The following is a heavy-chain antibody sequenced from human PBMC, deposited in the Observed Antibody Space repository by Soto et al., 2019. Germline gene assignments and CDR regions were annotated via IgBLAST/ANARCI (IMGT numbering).Heavy chain of an antibody. J-gene: IGHJ6*02. CDR1: GFTFSSYA. Sequence: GGSLRLSCAASGFTFSSYAMHWVRQAPGKGLEWVAVISYDGSNKYYADSVKGRFTISRDNSKNTLYLQMNSLRAEDTAVYYCARDRLLWFGELLSRTYYHYYGMDVWGQGTTVTVSS. V-gene: IGHV3-30-3*01. CDR3: ARDRLLWFGELLSRTYYHYYGMDV. D-gene: IGHD3-10*01. CDR2: ISYDGSNK.